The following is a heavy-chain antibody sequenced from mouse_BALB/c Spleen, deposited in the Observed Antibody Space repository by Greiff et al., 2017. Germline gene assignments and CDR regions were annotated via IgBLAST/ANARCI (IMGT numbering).Heavy chain of an antibody. Sequence: VHLVESGPSLVQPSQSLSITCTVSGFSLTSYGVHWVRQSPGKGLEWLGVIWRGGSTDYNAAFMSRLSITKDNSKSHVFFKMNSLQADDTAIYYCAKAGGLQFAYWGQGTLVTVSA. CDR1: GFSLTSYG. V-gene: IGHV2-5-1*01. J-gene: IGHJ3*01. CDR2: IWRGGST. CDR3: AKAGGLQFAY. D-gene: IGHD3-3*01.